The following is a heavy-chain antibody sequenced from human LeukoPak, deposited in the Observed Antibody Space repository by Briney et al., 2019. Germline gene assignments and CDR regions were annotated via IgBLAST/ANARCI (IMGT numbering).Heavy chain of an antibody. V-gene: IGHV4-30-2*01. D-gene: IGHD1-14*01. Sequence: SETLSPTCAVSGGSISSGGYSWSWIRQPPGKGLEWIGYTYYSGTTYYNPSLKSRVTISVDRSKNQISLRLTSVTAADTAVYYCARATDRGAEFVFWGQGTLVTVSS. J-gene: IGHJ4*02. CDR1: GGSISSGGYS. CDR3: ARATDRGAEFVF. CDR2: TYYSGTT.